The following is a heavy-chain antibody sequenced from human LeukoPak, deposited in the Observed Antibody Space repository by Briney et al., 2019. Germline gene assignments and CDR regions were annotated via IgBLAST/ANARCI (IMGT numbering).Heavy chain of an antibody. D-gene: IGHD5-24*01. Sequence: SQTLSLTCTVSGGSISSGGYYWSWIRQPPGKGLEWIGYIYHSGSTYYNPSFKSRVTISVDTSKNQFSLKLSSVTAADTAVYYCARVDRTIRDAFDIWGQGTMVTVSS. CDR1: GGSISSGGYY. J-gene: IGHJ3*02. CDR3: ARVDRTIRDAFDI. V-gene: IGHV4-30-2*01. CDR2: IYHSGST.